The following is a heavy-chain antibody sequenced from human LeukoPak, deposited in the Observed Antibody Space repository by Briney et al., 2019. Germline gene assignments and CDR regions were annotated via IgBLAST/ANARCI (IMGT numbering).Heavy chain of an antibody. J-gene: IGHJ4*02. V-gene: IGHV3-11*04. CDR3: ASMNWNYYFDY. CDR1: GFTFSDYY. CDR2: ISSSGSTI. D-gene: IGHD1-7*01. Sequence: GGSLRLSCAASGFTFSDYYMNWVRQAPGKGLEWVSYISSSGSTIYYADSVKGRFTISRDNAKNSLYLQMNSLRAEDTAVYYCASMNWNYYFDYWGQGTLVTVSS.